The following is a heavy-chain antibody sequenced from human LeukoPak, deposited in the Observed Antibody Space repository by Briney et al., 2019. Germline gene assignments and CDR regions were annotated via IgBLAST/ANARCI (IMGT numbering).Heavy chain of an antibody. V-gene: IGHV3-9*01. CDR2: ISWNSGSI. D-gene: IGHD6-13*01. CDR1: GFTFDDYA. CDR3: AKGVAAGYYYYMDV. J-gene: IGHJ6*03. Sequence: PGGSLRVSCAASGFTFDDYAMHWVRQAPGKGLEWVSGISWNSGSIGYADSVKGRFTISRDNAKNSLYLQMNSLRAEDTALYYCAKGVAAGYYYYMDVWGKGTTVTVSS.